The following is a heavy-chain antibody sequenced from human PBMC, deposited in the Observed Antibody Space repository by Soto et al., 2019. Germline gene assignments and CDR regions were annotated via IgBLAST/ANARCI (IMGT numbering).Heavy chain of an antibody. CDR3: ARLVQLLQGRWFDP. Sequence: QVQLQESGPGLVKPSQTLSLTCTVSGGSISSGDYYWSWIRQPPGKGLEWIGYIYYSGGTYYKPTLHLRVTLSSDTAKNPVSLKLSSVTAADTAVYYCARLVQLLQGRWFDPWGQGTLVTVSS. J-gene: IGHJ5*02. D-gene: IGHD2-15*01. CDR1: GGSISSGDYY. V-gene: IGHV4-30-4*01. CDR2: IYYSGGT.